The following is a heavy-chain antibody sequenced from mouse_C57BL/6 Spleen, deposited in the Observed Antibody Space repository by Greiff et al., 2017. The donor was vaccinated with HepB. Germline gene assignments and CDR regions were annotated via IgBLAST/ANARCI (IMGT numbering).Heavy chain of an antibody. CDR1: GYTFTSYW. J-gene: IGHJ4*01. V-gene: IGHV1-7*01. D-gene: IGHD1-1*01. CDR2: INPSSGYT. CDR3: ARGITTVVATDYAMDY. Sequence: VQLQQSGAELAKPGASVQLSCKASGYTFTSYWMHWVKQRPGQGLEWIGYINPSSGYTKYNQKFKDKATLTADKSSSTAYMQLSSLTYEDSAVYYCARGITTVVATDYAMDYWGQGTSVTVSS.